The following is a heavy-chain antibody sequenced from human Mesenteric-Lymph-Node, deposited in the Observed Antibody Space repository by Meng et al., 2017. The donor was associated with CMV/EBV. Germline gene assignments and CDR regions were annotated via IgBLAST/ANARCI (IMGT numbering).Heavy chain of an antibody. CDR2: INPNTGGT. Sequence: ASVKVSCNTSDYTFTNYYMNWVRQAPGQGLEWMGWINPNTGGTNYAQKLQGRVTLTRDTSISTVYMELSRLRSDDTAVYYCARRGLNYGFDYWGQGTLVTVSS. D-gene: IGHD5-24*01. CDR1: DYTFTNYY. CDR3: ARRGLNYGFDY. V-gene: IGHV1-2*02. J-gene: IGHJ4*02.